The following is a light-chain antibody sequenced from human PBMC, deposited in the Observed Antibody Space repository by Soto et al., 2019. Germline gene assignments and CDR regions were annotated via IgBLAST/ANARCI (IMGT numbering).Light chain of an antibody. CDR3: QQLSTYPLT. V-gene: IGKV1-39*01. CDR1: QSISSY. Sequence: DIQMTQSPSSLSASVGDRVTITCRASQSISSYLNWYQQKPGKAPKLLIYAASSLQSGVPSRFRGSGSGTDFTLTISSLQPEDFATYYCQQLSTYPLTFGGGTKVEIK. CDR2: AAS. J-gene: IGKJ4*01.